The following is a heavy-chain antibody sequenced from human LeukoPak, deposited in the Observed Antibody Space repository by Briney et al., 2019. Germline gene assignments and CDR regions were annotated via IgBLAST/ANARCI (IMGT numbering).Heavy chain of an antibody. CDR1: GGSFSGYY. CDR2: INHSGST. CDR3: ARGLTVTTRGFDP. Sequence: SETLSLTCAVYGGSFSGYYWSWIRQPPGKGLEWIGEINHSGSTNYNPSLKSRVTISVDTSKNQFSLKPSSVTAADTAVYYCARGLTVTTRGFDPWGQGTLVTVSS. D-gene: IGHD4-11*01. J-gene: IGHJ5*02. V-gene: IGHV4-34*01.